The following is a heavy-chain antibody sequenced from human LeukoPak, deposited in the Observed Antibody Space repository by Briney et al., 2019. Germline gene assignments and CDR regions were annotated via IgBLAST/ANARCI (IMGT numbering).Heavy chain of an antibody. CDR1: GGSISSYY. CDR3: ARAAIVVVPAAILGAFDI. D-gene: IGHD2-2*02. J-gene: IGHJ3*02. CDR2: IYYSGST. V-gene: IGHV4-59*01. Sequence: SETLSLTCTVSGGSISSYYWSWIRQPPGKGLEWTGYIYYSGSTNYNPSLKSRVTISVDTSKNQFSLKLSSVTAADTAVYYCARAAIVVVPAAILGAFDIWGQGTMVTVSS.